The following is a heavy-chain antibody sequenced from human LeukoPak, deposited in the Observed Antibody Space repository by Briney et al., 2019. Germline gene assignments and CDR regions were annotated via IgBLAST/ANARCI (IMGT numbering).Heavy chain of an antibody. J-gene: IGHJ6*02. CDR2: ISSSGTII. Sequence: PGGSLRLSCAGSGFSFTEYYMTWIRQTPGKGLEWLSHISSSGTIIYYADSVKGRFTISRDNAKSSLFLQMNSLRAEDTAVYFCAREGQLLLDGYYAMDVWGQGTTVTVTS. CDR1: GFSFTEYY. CDR3: AREGQLLLDGYYAMDV. D-gene: IGHD2-2*01. V-gene: IGHV3-11*01.